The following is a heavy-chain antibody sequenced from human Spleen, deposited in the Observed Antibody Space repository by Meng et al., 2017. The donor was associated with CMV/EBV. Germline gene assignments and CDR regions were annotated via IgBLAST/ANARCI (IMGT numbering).Heavy chain of an antibody. CDR3: ASSYYYDSSGYVYFDY. Sequence: GGTFSSYASSWVRQAPGQGLEWMGGIIPFFGAANYAQKFQGRVTITTDEFTTTAYMELSSLRSEDTAVYYCASSYYYDSSGYVYFDYWGQGTLVTVSS. J-gene: IGHJ4*02. CDR2: IIPFFGAA. CDR1: GGTFSSYA. V-gene: IGHV1-69*05. D-gene: IGHD3-22*01.